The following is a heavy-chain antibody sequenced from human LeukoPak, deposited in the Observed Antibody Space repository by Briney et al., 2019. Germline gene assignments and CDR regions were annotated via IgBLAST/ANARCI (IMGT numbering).Heavy chain of an antibody. CDR3: ARFRGHYWDY. CDR2: IYHSGST. Sequence: PSETLSLTCTVSGYSISSGYYWGWIRQPPGKGLEWIGSIYHSGSTYYNPSLKSRVTISVDTSKNQFSLKLSSVTAADTAVYYCARFRGHYWDYWGQGTLVTVSS. D-gene: IGHD2-15*01. V-gene: IGHV4-38-2*02. CDR1: GYSISSGYY. J-gene: IGHJ4*02.